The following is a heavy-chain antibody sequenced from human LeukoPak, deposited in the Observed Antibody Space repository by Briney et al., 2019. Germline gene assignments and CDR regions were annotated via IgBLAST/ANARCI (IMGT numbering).Heavy chain of an antibody. D-gene: IGHD6-13*01. CDR3: AREGGIAAAVLYYFDY. CDR1: GGSFSGYY. CDR2: INHSGST. Sequence: SETLSLTCAVYGGSFSGYYWSWIRHPPGKGREWIGEINHSGSTNYNPSLKGRVTISVDTSKNQFSLKLSSVTAADTAVYYCAREGGIAAAVLYYFDYWGQGTLVTVSS. V-gene: IGHV4-34*01. J-gene: IGHJ4*02.